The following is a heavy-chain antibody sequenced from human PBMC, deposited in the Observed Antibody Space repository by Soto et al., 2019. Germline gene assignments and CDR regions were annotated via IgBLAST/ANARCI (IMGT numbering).Heavy chain of an antibody. V-gene: IGHV3-64D*06. Sequence: RLSCSASGFTFSSYGVHWVRQAPGKGLECVSAISSDGGSTYYADSVKGRFTISRDNSKNTLYLQMSSLSADDTALYYCVRRVTTHRSPGYYFDYWGQGTLVTVSS. D-gene: IGHD4-17*01. J-gene: IGHJ4*02. CDR3: VRRVTTHRSPGYYFDY. CDR2: ISSDGGST. CDR1: GFTFSSYG.